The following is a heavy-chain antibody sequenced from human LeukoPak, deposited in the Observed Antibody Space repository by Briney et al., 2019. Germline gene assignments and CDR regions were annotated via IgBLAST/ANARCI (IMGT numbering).Heavy chain of an antibody. CDR2: ISSSGSII. D-gene: IGHD1-26*01. V-gene: IGHV3-48*03. J-gene: IGHJ4*02. Sequence: PGGSLRLSCAASGFTFSSYEMNWVRQAPGKGLEWVSYISSSGSIIYYADFVKGRFTISRDNAKNSLYLQMNSLRAEDTAVYYCARDPVEATTPDCWGQGALVTVSS. CDR3: ARDPVEATTPDC. CDR1: GFTFSSYE.